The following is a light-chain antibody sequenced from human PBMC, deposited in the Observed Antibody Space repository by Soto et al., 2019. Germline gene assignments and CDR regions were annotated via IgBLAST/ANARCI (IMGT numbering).Light chain of an antibody. Sequence: DIQLTQSPSFLSASVGDRVTITCRASQDISNYLVWYQQKPGKAPKPLIYAASTLQSGVPSRFSGSGSGTEFTLTISSLQPEDFATYYCQQYGSFPYTFGQGTKLEIK. CDR1: QDISNY. J-gene: IGKJ2*01. CDR3: QQYGSFPYT. CDR2: AAS. V-gene: IGKV1-9*01.